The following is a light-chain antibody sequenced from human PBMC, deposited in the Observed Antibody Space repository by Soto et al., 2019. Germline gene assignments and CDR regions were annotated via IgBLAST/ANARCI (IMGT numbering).Light chain of an antibody. J-gene: IGKJ1*01. Sequence: EIVLTQSPGILSLSPGARATLSCRASQTVAYTSLAWYQQRPGQAPRLLIYGTSTRATGTPDRFIGSGSGTAVTLTISRLEPEDLAVYYCQQYVTTPRTFGQGTKVE. CDR2: GTS. V-gene: IGKV3-20*01. CDR3: QQYVTTPRT. CDR1: QTVAYTS.